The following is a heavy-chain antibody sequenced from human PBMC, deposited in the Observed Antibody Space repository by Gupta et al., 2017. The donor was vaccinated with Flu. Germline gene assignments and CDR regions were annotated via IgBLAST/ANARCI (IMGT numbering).Heavy chain of an antibody. CDR1: GFTFSSSG. CDR3: AKEGSSSGNYRVHFDH. D-gene: IGHD6-19*01. Sequence: QVHLVESGGGLVQPGRSLRLSCAASGFTFSSSGMHWVRQAPGKGVEWVAVISYDGGAEDDEDSVKSRFTITRDNSKNTLNLQMNSRGDEDTAVYYCAKEGSSSGNYRVHFDHWGQGTLVTVAS. J-gene: IGHJ4*02. V-gene: IGHV3-30*18. CDR2: ISYDGGAE.